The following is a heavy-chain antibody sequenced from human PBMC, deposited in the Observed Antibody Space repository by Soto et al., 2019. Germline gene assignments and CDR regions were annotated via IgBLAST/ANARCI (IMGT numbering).Heavy chain of an antibody. D-gene: IGHD3-22*01. CDR1: GTTFSSDT. V-gene: IGHV1-69*13. Sequence: ASVKVSCKASGTTFSSDTITWVRQAPGQGLEWMGGIVPLLGTSNYAQKFQGRVTMSADESTAYMELSSLRSEDTAVYYCARDDYYDSSGRTPLRIWGQGTLVTVSS. CDR2: IVPLLGTS. J-gene: IGHJ4*02. CDR3: ARDDYYDSSGRTPLRI.